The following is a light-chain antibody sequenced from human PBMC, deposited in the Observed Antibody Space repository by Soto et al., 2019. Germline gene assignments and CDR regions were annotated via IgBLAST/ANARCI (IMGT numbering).Light chain of an antibody. CDR3: QQYGTLPLT. CDR2: AAS. J-gene: IGKJ4*01. V-gene: IGKV3-20*01. Sequence: IVLTQSPATLSWPSGDRATVSWRAGQTVPSNYVAWYQHKPGQAPRLLIYAASTRATGIPDRFSGSASGTVFTLTITRLETEDFAVYDGQQYGTLPLTFGGGTKVDIK. CDR1: QTVPSNY.